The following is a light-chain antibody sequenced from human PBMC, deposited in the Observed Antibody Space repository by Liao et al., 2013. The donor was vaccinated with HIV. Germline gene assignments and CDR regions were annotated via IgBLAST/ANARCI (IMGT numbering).Light chain of an antibody. CDR2: EDE. CDR3: QTWDRSLGV. J-gene: IGLJ1*01. CDR1: KLGEKY. Sequence: YDLTQPPSVSVSPGQTGSITCSGYKLGEKYVSWYQQKPGQSPVLVIYEDEKRPSGIPERFSGSKSGNTATLTISGTQPMDEADYYCQTWDRSLGVFGTGTKVTVL. V-gene: IGLV3-1*01.